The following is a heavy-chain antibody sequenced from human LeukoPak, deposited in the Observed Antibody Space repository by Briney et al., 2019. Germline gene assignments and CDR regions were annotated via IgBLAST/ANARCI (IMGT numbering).Heavy chain of an antibody. Sequence: ASVTVSFKASGYTFTGYYMHWVRQAPGQGLEWMGWINPNSGGTNYAQKLQGRVTMTTDTSTSTAYMELRSLRSDDTAVYYCARDNSVGDVAWWFDLWGQGTLVTVSS. CDR1: GYTFTGYY. D-gene: IGHD1-26*01. J-gene: IGHJ5*02. V-gene: IGHV1-2*02. CDR3: ARDNSVGDVAWWFDL. CDR2: INPNSGGT.